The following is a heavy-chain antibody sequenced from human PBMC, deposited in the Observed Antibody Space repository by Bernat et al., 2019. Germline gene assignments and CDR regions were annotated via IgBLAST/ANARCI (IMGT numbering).Heavy chain of an antibody. J-gene: IGHJ4*02. V-gene: IGHV4-39*01. CDR1: GGSISCSSYY. Sequence: QLQLQESGPGLVKPSETLSLTCTVSGGSISCSSYYWGWIRQPPGKGLVWIGSIYYSGSTYYNPSLKSRVTISVDTSKNQFSLKLSSVTAADTAVYYCARRPRRDPNTLDYWGQGTLVTVSS. CDR2: IYYSGST. CDR3: ARRPRRDPNTLDY.